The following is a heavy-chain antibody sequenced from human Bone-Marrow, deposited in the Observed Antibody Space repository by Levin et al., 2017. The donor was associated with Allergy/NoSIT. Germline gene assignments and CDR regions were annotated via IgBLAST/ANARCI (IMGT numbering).Heavy chain of an antibody. CDR2: IKQDGSEK. CDR1: GFTFSSYW. J-gene: IGHJ4*02. CDR3: ARDHIVGATNFDN. D-gene: IGHD1-26*01. V-gene: IGHV3-7*01. Sequence: AGGSLRLSCAASGFTFSSYWMSWVRQAPGKGLEWLANIKQDGSEKYYMDSVKGRFTISRDNAKNSLYLQMNSLRAEDTAVYYCARDHIVGATNFDNWGQGTLVTVSS.